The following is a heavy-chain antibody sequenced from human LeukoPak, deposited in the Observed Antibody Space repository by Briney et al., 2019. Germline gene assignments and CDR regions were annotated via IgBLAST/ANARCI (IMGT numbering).Heavy chain of an antibody. D-gene: IGHD3-16*01. CDR2: IYQDGST. CDR3: ARSEIDDYSRY. V-gene: IGHV4-38-2*02. CDR1: GYSISSGYH. Sequence: SETLSLTCSVSGYSISSGYHWAWFRQTPGKRLEWLGSIYQDGSTYDNLSLKSRVTLSVDTFKNQFSLKMKTVTVADTAVYYCARSEIDDYSRYWGQGTLVLVSS. J-gene: IGHJ4*02.